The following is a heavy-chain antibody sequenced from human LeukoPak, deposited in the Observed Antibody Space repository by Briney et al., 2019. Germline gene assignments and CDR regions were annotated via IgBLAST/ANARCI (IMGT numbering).Heavy chain of an antibody. Sequence: PSQTLSLTCTLSGGSISSGGYYWSWVPQHPGKGLEWNGYICYSGSPYYNPSLRSRVSMSVDTSKNQFSLKLNSVTAADTAVYYCVRDNRESNDWNFDLWGRGTLVTVSS. CDR2: ICYSGSP. CDR1: GGSISSGGYY. J-gene: IGHJ2*01. D-gene: IGHD1-14*01. CDR3: VRDNRESNDWNFDL. V-gene: IGHV4-31*03.